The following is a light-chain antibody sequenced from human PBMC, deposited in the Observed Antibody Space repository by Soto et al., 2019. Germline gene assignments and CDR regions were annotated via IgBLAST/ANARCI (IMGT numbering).Light chain of an antibody. Sequence: DIQMTQSPSTLSASVGDRVSITCRASQDISKWLAWYRQKPGKSPNVLICDASSLESGVPSRFSGSGSGKVFIITISSLQPDDFASYCCQQYTSYPIFGPGTKVDIK. J-gene: IGKJ3*01. V-gene: IGKV1-5*01. CDR1: QDISKW. CDR2: DAS. CDR3: QQYTSYPI.